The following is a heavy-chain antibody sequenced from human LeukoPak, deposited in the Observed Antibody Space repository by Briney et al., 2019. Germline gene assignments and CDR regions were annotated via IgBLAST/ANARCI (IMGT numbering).Heavy chain of an antibody. V-gene: IGHV1-8*02. J-gene: IGHJ4*02. Sequence: GASVNVSCKASGGTFSSYAISWVRQATGQGLEWMGWMNPNSGNTGYAQKFQGRVTMTRNTSISTAYMELSSLRSEDTAVYYCARGNPTHGGNSAVDYWGQGTLVTVSS. D-gene: IGHD4-23*01. CDR2: MNPNSGNT. CDR3: ARGNPTHGGNSAVDY. CDR1: GGTFSSYA.